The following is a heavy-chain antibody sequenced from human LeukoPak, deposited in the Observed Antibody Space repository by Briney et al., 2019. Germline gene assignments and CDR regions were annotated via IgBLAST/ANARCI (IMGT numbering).Heavy chain of an antibody. CDR2: IRSKVFGGTT. CDR1: GFTFADFA. Sequence: GRSLRPSCTASGFTFADFAMSWFRQAPGRGLGWVSFIRSKVFGGTTEYAASVTGRFTISRDDSKSIANLQMKSLKTEDTAVYYCTRERVCGYSYGNPGYWGQGTLVTVSS. J-gene: IGHJ4*02. V-gene: IGHV3-49*03. D-gene: IGHD5-18*01. CDR3: TRERVCGYSYGNPGY.